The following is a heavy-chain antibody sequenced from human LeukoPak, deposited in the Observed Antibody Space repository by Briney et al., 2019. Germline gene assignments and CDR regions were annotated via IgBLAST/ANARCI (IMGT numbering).Heavy chain of an antibody. D-gene: IGHD3-22*01. CDR1: GYTFTSYY. Sequence: GASVKVSCKASGYTFTSYYMHWVRQAPGQELEWMGIINPSGGSTSYAQKFQGRVTMTRDTSTSTVYMELSSLRSEDTAVYYCARDLYYDSSGYSSRGGAFDIWGQGTMVTVSS. J-gene: IGHJ3*02. CDR2: INPSGGST. V-gene: IGHV1-46*01. CDR3: ARDLYYDSSGYSSRGGAFDI.